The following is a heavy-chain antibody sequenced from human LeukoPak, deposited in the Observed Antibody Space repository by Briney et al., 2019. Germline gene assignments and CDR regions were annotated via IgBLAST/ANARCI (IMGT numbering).Heavy chain of an antibody. Sequence: SETLSLTCTVSGASISNYYWSWIRQPPGKGLEWIGEIDDSGSTNYNPSLKSRVTISPDTSKKQFSLKLGSVTAADRAVYYCARQVDVGCSSTSCYGHGAFDIWGQGTLFTVSS. CDR2: IDDSGST. CDR1: GASISNYY. J-gene: IGHJ3*02. D-gene: IGHD2-2*01. CDR3: ARQVDVGCSSTSCYGHGAFDI. V-gene: IGHV4-59*08.